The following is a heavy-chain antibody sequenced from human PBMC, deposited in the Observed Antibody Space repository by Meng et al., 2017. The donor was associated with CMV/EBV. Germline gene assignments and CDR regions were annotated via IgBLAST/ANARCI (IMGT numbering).Heavy chain of an antibody. CDR2: INHSGST. CDR1: GWSFRGYY. CDR3: ARGGGGEWELLHYFDY. Sequence: VPLQAVGAGLLNASAVLSLTRAVYGWSFRGYYWSWIRQPPGKGLEWIGEINHSGSTNYIPSLKSRVTISVDTSKNQFSLKLSSVTAADTAVYYCARGGGGEWELLHYFDYWGQGTLVTVSS. D-gene: IGHD1-26*01. J-gene: IGHJ4*02. V-gene: IGHV4-34*01.